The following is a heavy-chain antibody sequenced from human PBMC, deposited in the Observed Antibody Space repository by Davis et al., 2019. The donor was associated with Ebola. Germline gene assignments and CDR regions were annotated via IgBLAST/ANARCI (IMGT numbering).Heavy chain of an antibody. J-gene: IGHJ3*01. Sequence: GGSLRLSCSASGFIFSTYVMSWVRQAPGKGLEWVSTYGTSADTYCADSVKGRFTISRDNSKNTLYLQMNGLRVEDTARYYCAKDNRNIWSEVWGQGTMVTVSS. CDR2: GTSADT. D-gene: IGHD2/OR15-2a*01. V-gene: IGHV3-23*01. CDR3: AKDNRNIWSEV. CDR1: GFIFSTYV.